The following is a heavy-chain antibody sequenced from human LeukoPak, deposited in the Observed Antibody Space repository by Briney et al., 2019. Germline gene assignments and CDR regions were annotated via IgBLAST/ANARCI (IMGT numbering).Heavy chain of an antibody. CDR1: GFTFNSYW. CDR3: ARSPRYGYSSGWFYFDY. CDR2: IKQDGSEK. V-gene: IGHV3-7*01. D-gene: IGHD6-19*01. Sequence: GGSLRLSCAASGFTFNSYWMSWVRQAPGKGLEWVANIKQDGSEKYYVDSVKGRFTISKDNAKNSLYLQMNSLRAEDTAVYYCARSPRYGYSSGWFYFDYWGQGTLVTVSS. J-gene: IGHJ4*02.